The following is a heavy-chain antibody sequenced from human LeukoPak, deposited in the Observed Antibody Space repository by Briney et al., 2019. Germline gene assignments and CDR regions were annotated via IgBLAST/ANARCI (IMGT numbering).Heavy chain of an antibody. Sequence: PGGSLRLSCAASGFTFDDYAMHWVRQAPGKGLEWVSGISWNSGSIGYADSVKGRFTISRDNAKNSLYLQMNSLRAEDTAVYYCARDDPSMIAALHYWGQGTLVTVSS. J-gene: IGHJ4*02. CDR3: ARDDPSMIAALHY. V-gene: IGHV3-9*01. CDR2: ISWNSGSI. D-gene: IGHD6-6*01. CDR1: GFTFDDYA.